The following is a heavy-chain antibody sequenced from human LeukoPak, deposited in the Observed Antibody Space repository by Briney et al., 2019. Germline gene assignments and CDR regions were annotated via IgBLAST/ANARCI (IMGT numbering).Heavy chain of an antibody. CDR2: MNPNSGNT. J-gene: IGHJ4*02. CDR3: ARGLATYDLDY. Sequence: GASVTVSCKASGYTFTSYDINWVRQATAQGLEWMGGMNPNSGNTGYAQKFQGRVTMTRNTSISTAYMELSSLRSEDTAVYYCARGLATYDLDYWGQGTLVTVSS. D-gene: IGHD5-12*01. V-gene: IGHV1-8*01. CDR1: GYTFTSYD.